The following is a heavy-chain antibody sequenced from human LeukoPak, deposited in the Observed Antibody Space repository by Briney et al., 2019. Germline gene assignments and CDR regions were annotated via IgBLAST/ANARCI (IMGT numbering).Heavy chain of an antibody. CDR3: ARGIAAAGTYYYYYYMDV. Sequence: ASVKVSCKASGGTFSSYAISWVRQAPGQGLEWMEGIIPIFGTANYAQKFQGRVTITTDESTSTAYMELSSLRSEDTAVYYCARGIAAAGTYYYYYYMDVWGKGTTVTVSS. CDR1: GGTFSSYA. V-gene: IGHV1-69*05. J-gene: IGHJ6*03. D-gene: IGHD6-13*01. CDR2: IIPIFGTA.